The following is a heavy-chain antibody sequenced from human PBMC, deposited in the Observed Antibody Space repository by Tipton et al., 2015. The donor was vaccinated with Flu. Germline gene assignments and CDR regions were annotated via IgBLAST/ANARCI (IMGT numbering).Heavy chain of an antibody. V-gene: IGHV4-59*08. D-gene: IGHD6-6*01. J-gene: IGHJ4*02. Sequence: TLSLTCTVSSGSISGYYWSWIRQPPGKGLEWIGYIYSSGSTNYNPPLKSRVTISVDTSKNQFSLNLSSVTAADTAVYYCARQVLSVAARPFDYWGQGALVTVSS. CDR1: SGSISGYY. CDR3: ARQVLSVAARPFDY. CDR2: IYSSGST.